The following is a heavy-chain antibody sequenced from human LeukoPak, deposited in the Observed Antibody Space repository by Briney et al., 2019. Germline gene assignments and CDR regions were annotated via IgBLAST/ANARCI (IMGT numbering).Heavy chain of an antibody. J-gene: IGHJ4*02. CDR2: ISSSSSYI. Sequence: GGSLRLSCAASGFTFSSYSMNWDRQAPGKGLEWVSSISSSSSYIYYADSVKGRFTISRDNAKNSLYLQMNSLRAEDTAVYYCATVGYSSGWHSPIDYWGQGTLVTVSS. D-gene: IGHD6-19*01. CDR1: GFTFSSYS. V-gene: IGHV3-21*01. CDR3: ATVGYSSGWHSPIDY.